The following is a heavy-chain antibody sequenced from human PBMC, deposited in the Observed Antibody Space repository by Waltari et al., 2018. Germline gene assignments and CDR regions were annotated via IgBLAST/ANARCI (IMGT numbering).Heavy chain of an antibody. CDR2: IYYSGST. Sequence: QVQLQESGPGLVKPSETLSLTCTVSGGSISSHYWSWIRQPPGKGLEWIGYIYYSGSTTYNPSLKSRVTISVDASKNQFSLKLSSVTAADTAVYYCARGGNYDILTGYSTPFYFDYWGQGTLVTVSS. CDR1: GGSISSHY. CDR3: ARGGNYDILTGYSTPFYFDY. J-gene: IGHJ4*02. D-gene: IGHD3-9*01. V-gene: IGHV4-59*11.